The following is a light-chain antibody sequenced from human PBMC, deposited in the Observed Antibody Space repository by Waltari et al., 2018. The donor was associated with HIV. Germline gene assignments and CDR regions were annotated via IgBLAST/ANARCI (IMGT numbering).Light chain of an antibody. CDR3: QSYDSSLSGWV. J-gene: IGLJ3*02. CDR1: SSNIGAGYG. V-gene: IGLV1-40*01. CDR2: GNS. Sequence: QSVLTQSPSVSGAPGQRVTISCTGSSSNIGAGYGVHWYQHLPGTAPKLLIYGNSNRPSGVPDRFSGSKSGTSASLAITGLQADDEADYYWQSYDSSLSGWVFGGGTKLTVL.